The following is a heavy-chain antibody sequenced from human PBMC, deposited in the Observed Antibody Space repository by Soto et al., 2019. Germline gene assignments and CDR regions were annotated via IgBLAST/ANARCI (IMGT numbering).Heavy chain of an antibody. V-gene: IGHV1-3*01. CDR1: GYTFTSYA. CDR3: ARDHSSSANLAFDY. D-gene: IGHD6-6*01. Sequence: ASVKVSCKASGYTFTSYAMHWVCQAPGQRLEWMGWINAGNGNTKYSQKFQGRVTITRDTSASTAYMELSSLRSEDTAVYYCARDHSSSANLAFDYWGQGTLVTVSS. CDR2: INAGNGNT. J-gene: IGHJ4*02.